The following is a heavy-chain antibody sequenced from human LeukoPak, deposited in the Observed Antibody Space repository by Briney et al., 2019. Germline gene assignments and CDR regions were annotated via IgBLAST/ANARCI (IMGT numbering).Heavy chain of an antibody. CDR2: IIPIFGTA. CDR1: GGTLSSYA. V-gene: IGHV1-69*13. J-gene: IGHJ4*02. CDR3: ARSTAYGGYLGIDYYFDY. Sequence: ASVKVSCKASGGTLSSYAISWVRQAPGQGLEWMGGIIPIFGTANYAQKFQGRVTITADESTSTAYMELSSLRSEDTAVYYCARSTAYGGYLGIDYYFDYWGQGTLVTVSS. D-gene: IGHD5-12*01.